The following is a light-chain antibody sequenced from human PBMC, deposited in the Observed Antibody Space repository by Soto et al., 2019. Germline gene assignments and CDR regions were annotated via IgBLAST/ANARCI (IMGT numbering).Light chain of an antibody. CDR3: QSYDSSLSGWV. V-gene: IGLV1-40*01. J-gene: IGLJ3*02. CDR1: SSNIGAGYD. CDR2: GNS. Sequence: QSVLTQPPSVSGAPGQRVTISCTGSSSNIGAGYDVHWYQQLPGTAPKLLIYGNSNRPSGVPDRFSGSKSGTSASLAITGLLPEDEADYYCQSYDSSLSGWVFGGGTKLTVL.